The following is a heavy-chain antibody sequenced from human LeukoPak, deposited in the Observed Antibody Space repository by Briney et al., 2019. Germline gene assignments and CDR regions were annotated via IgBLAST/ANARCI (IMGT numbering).Heavy chain of an antibody. V-gene: IGHV3-33*01. D-gene: IGHD6-19*01. Sequence: GGSLRLSCAASGFTFSSYGMHWLRPAPGKGLEWVAIIWYDGSNKYYADSVKGRFTISRDNSTNTLYLQMNSLRADDTAVYYCARAAYKKYSSGWYFLDYWGQGTLVTVSS. CDR2: IWYDGSNK. J-gene: IGHJ4*02. CDR1: GFTFSSYG. CDR3: ARAAYKKYSSGWYFLDY.